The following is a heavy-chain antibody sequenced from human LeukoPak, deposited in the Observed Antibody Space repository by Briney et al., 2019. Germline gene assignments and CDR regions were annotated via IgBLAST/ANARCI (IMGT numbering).Heavy chain of an antibody. D-gene: IGHD1-26*01. J-gene: IGHJ4*02. Sequence: PSETLSLTCAVHGGSFSGYDWHWIRQPPGKGPEWIGEVNPSGNTNYNPSLKSRVTISVDTSKNQFSRNLSSVTAADTAVYYCARGVFDGSYFACWGQGTLVTVSS. CDR1: GGSFSGYD. V-gene: IGHV4-34*01. CDR2: VNPSGNT. CDR3: ARGVFDGSYFAC.